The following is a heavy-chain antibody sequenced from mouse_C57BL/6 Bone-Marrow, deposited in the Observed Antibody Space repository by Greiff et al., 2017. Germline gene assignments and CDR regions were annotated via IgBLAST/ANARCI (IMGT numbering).Heavy chain of an antibody. CDR2: IDPSDSYT. V-gene: IGHV1-69*01. J-gene: IGHJ4*01. CDR1: GYTFTSYW. D-gene: IGHD2-5*01. CDR3: ARTAYYSIYDAMDY. Sequence: QVQLQQPGAELVMPGASVKLSCKASGYTFTSYWMHWVKQRPGQGLEWIGEIDPSDSYTNYNQKFQGKSTLTVDKSSSTAYMRLSSLTSEDSAVYYCARTAYYSIYDAMDYWGQGTSVTVSS.